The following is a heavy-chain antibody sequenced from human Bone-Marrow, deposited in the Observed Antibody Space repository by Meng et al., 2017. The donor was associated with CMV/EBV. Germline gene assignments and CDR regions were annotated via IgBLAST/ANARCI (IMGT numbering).Heavy chain of an antibody. V-gene: IGHV3-15*07. Sequence: GCTFSNAWMNWVRQAPGKGLEWVGRIKSKTDGGTTDYAAPVKGRFTISRDDSKNTLYLQMNSLKTEDTAVYYCTTIYYCSGGSCYSYWGQGTLVTVSS. CDR1: GCTFSNAW. CDR3: TTIYYCSGGSCYSY. J-gene: IGHJ4*02. CDR2: IKSKTDGGTT. D-gene: IGHD2-15*01.